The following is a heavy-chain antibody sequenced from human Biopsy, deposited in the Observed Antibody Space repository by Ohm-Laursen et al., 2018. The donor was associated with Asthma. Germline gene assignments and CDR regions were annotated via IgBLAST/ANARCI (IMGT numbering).Heavy chain of an antibody. V-gene: IGHV4-59*01. Sequence: SETLSLTCTVSPGSINDYYWNWIRQFPGKGLEWIGYVHSSGSTRFNPSLKSRVTVSVDTSFDKVSLKLSSVSAADTAIYYCARATSTWSQSGPHFFDHWGPGTLVTVSS. CDR3: ARATSTWSQSGPHFFDH. J-gene: IGHJ5*02. D-gene: IGHD6-13*01. CDR2: VHSSGST. CDR1: PGSINDYY.